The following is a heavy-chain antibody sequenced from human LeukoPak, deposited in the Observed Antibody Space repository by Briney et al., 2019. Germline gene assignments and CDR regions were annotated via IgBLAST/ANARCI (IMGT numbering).Heavy chain of an antibody. CDR1: GFTFSSYA. Sequence: GGSLRLSCAASGFTFSSYAMSWVRQAPGKGLEWVSAISGSGGSTYYADSVKGRFTISRDNSKNTLYLQMNGLRAEDTAVYYCAKAHYYGSGSYSRWGQGTLVTVSS. D-gene: IGHD3-10*01. J-gene: IGHJ4*02. V-gene: IGHV3-23*01. CDR3: AKAHYYGSGSYSR. CDR2: ISGSGGST.